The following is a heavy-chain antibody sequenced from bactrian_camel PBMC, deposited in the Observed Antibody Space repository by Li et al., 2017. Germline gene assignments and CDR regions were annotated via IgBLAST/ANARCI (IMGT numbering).Heavy chain of an antibody. V-gene: IGHV3S1*01. CDR1: GFTFNNAW. J-gene: IGHJ4*01. CDR2: IQTRDAYT. CDR3: TKSFAS. Sequence: HVQLVESGGDLVQPGGSLRLSCAASGFTFNNAWINWVRQAPGKGLEWMCIIQTRDAYTYCADSVKGRFTMSRDNTKNEVYLQMTSLKSDDTALYYCTKSFASWGQGTQVTVS.